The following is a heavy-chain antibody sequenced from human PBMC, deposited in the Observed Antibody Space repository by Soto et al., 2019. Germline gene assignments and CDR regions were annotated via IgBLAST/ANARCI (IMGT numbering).Heavy chain of an antibody. D-gene: IGHD2-21*02. V-gene: IGHV5-51*01. CDR3: ARLGVTRGFDI. CDR1: GYSFINYW. Sequence: GESLKISCKNSGYSFINYWIGWVRQMPGKGLEWRGIIYFGDSDTRYSPSFQGQVTISADKSIGTAYVQWSSLKASDTAIYYCARLGVTRGFDIWGQGTMVTVSS. CDR2: IYFGDSDT. J-gene: IGHJ3*02.